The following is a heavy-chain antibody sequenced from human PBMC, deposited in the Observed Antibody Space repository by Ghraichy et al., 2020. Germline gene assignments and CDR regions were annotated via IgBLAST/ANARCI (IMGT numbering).Heavy chain of an antibody. CDR2: IYYSGST. CDR3: ARVSITMVRGVIL. CDR1: GGSISSSSYY. V-gene: IGHV4-39*07. Sequence: SETLSLTCTVSGGSISSSSYYWGWIRQPPGKGLEWIGSIYYSGSTYYNPSLKSRVTISVDTSKNQFSLKLSSVTAADTAVYYCARVSITMVRGVILWGQGTLVTVSS. J-gene: IGHJ4*02. D-gene: IGHD3-10*01.